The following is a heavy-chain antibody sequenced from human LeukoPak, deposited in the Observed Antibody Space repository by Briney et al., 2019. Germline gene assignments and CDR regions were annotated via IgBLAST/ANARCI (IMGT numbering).Heavy chain of an antibody. CDR1: GYTFTSYG. CDR2: ISAYNGNT. V-gene: IGHV1-18*01. D-gene: IGHD3-22*01. Sequence: ASVKVSCKASGYTFTSYGISWVRQAPGQGLEWMVWISAYNGNTNYAQKLQGRVTMTTDTSTSTAYMELRSLRSDDTAVYYCARELYYYDSSGYSNWFDPWGQGTLVTVSS. CDR3: ARELYYYDSSGYSNWFDP. J-gene: IGHJ5*02.